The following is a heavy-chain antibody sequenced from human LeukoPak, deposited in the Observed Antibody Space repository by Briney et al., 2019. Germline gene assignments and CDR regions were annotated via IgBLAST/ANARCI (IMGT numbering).Heavy chain of an antibody. CDR1: GFSFNTCA. J-gene: IGHJ4*02. Sequence: PGGSLRLSCAASGFSFNTCAMSWVRQAPGRGLEWVSTISGGGRSTDYADSVKGQFTISRDNSKNTLYLQMNSPRAEDTAVYYCARERYFDYWGQGTLVTVSS. V-gene: IGHV3-23*01. CDR3: ARERYFDY. CDR2: ISGGGRST.